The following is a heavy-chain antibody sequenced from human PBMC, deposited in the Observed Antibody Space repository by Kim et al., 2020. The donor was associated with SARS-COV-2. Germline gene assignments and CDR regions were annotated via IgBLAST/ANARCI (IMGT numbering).Heavy chain of an antibody. CDR1: GGSISNYY. CDR3: ARGRWELPY. D-gene: IGHD1-26*01. V-gene: IGHV4-59*01. J-gene: IGHJ4*02. CDR2: IYYSWST. Sequence: SETLSLTCTVSGGSISNYYWSWIRQPPGKGLEWIGYIYYSWSTNYNPSLKSRVTISVDTSNNQVSLTLSSVTAADTAVYYCARGRWELPYWGQGTLVTVS.